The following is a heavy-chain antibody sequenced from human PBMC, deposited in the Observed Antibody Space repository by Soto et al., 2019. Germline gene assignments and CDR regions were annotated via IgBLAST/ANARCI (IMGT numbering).Heavy chain of an antibody. V-gene: IGHV4-59*01. D-gene: IGHD4-17*01. CDR3: ARDRYGDPLWGQDDFDY. CDR1: GGSISSYY. CDR2: IYYSGST. Sequence: SETLSLTCTVSGGSISSYYWSWIRQPPGKGLEWIGYIYYSGSTNYNPSLKSRVTISVDTSKNQFSLKLSSVTAAGTAVYYCARDRYGDPLWGQDDFDYWGQGTLVTVSS. J-gene: IGHJ4*02.